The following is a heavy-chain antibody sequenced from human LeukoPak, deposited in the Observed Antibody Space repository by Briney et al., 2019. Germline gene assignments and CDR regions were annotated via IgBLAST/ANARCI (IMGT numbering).Heavy chain of an antibody. CDR1: GFTFSSYS. CDR2: ISSSSSYI. J-gene: IGHJ4*02. V-gene: IGHV3-21*01. Sequence: GGSLRLSCAASGFTFSSYSMNWVRQAPGKGLEWVSSISSSSSYIYYADSVKGRFTISRDNAKNSLYLQMNSLRAEDTAVYYCAKCSRVDWLPIDYWGRGTLVTVSS. D-gene: IGHD3-9*01. CDR3: AKCSRVDWLPIDY.